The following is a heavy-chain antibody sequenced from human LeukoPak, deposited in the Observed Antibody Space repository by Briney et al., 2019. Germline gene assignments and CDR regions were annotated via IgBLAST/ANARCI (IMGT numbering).Heavy chain of an antibody. J-gene: IGHJ3*02. D-gene: IGHD2-15*01. CDR2: ISGSGGST. V-gene: IGHV3-23*01. Sequence: GGSLRLSCAASGFTFSSYAMGWVRQAPGKGLEWVSAISGSGGSTYYADSAKGRFTISRDNSKNTLYLQMNSLRAEDTAVYYCAKEDCSGGSCYLDAFDIWGQGTMVTVSS. CDR1: GFTFSSYA. CDR3: AKEDCSGGSCYLDAFDI.